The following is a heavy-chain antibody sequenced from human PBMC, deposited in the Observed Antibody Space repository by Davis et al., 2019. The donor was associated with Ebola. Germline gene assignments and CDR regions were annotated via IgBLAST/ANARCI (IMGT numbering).Heavy chain of an antibody. CDR1: GYTFDNYG. CDR3: ARDRAYCTHGACFTRYHDYGLDV. Sequence: AASVKVSCKASGYTFDNYGISWVRQAPGQGLEWMGWISAYNGHTNYAQNLQGRLTMTTATSTATASMELRGLTSDDTAVYYCARDRAYCTHGACFTRYHDYGLDVWGGGTTVTVSS. CDR2: ISAYNGHT. J-gene: IGHJ6*04. V-gene: IGHV1-18*01. D-gene: IGHD2-8*01.